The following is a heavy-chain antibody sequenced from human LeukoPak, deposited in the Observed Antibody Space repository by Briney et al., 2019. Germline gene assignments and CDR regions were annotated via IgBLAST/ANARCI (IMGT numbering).Heavy chain of an antibody. CDR2: ISYDGSNE. V-gene: IGHV3-30-3*01. D-gene: IGHD2-15*01. Sequence: GGSLRLSCAASGFTFSNYAMHWVRQAPGKGLEWVAVISYDGSNEYYADSVKGRFTISRDNSKNTLYLQMDSLRTEDTAVYYCARGTTAQVVVVAATFPLDYWGQGTLVTVSS. J-gene: IGHJ4*02. CDR3: ARGTTAQVVVVAATFPLDY. CDR1: GFTFSNYA.